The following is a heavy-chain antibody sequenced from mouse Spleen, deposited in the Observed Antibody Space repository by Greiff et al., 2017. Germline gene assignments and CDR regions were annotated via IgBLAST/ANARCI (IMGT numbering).Heavy chain of an antibody. CDR3: AIGNPYYFDY. J-gene: IGHJ2*01. D-gene: IGHD2-1*01. CDR2: ISYDGSN. CDR1: GYSITSGYY. Sequence: DVKLQESGPGLVKPSQSLSLTCSVTGYSITSGYYWNWIRQFPGNKLEWMGYISYDGSNNYNPSLKNRISITRDTSKNQFFLKLNSVTTEDTATYYCAIGNPYYFDYWGQGTTLTVSS. V-gene: IGHV3-6*01.